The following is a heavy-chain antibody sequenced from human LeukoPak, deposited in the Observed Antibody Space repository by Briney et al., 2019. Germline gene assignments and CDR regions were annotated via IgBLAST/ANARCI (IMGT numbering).Heavy chain of an antibody. CDR3: ARDQRPYYYDSSGYYTLDY. Sequence: SVKVSCKVSGGTFSSYAISWVRQAPGQGLEWMGGIIPIFGTANYAQKFQGRVTITADESTSTAYMELSSLRSEDTAVYYCARDQRPYYYDSSGYYTLDYWGQGTLVTVSS. D-gene: IGHD3-22*01. CDR2: IIPIFGTA. J-gene: IGHJ4*02. V-gene: IGHV1-69*01. CDR1: GGTFSSYA.